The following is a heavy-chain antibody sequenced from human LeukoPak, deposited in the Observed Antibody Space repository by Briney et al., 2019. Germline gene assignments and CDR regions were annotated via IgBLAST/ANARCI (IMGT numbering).Heavy chain of an antibody. V-gene: IGHV3-15*01. D-gene: IGHD5-18*01. J-gene: IGHJ4*02. Sequence: GGSLRLSRAASGFTFSNAWMSWVRQAPGKGLEWVGRIKSKTDGGTTDYAAPVKGRFTISRDDSKNTLYLQMNSLKTEDTAVYYCTTAPIQLWFEPDFDYWGQGTLVTVSS. CDR1: GFTFSNAW. CDR2: IKSKTDGGTT. CDR3: TTAPIQLWFEPDFDY.